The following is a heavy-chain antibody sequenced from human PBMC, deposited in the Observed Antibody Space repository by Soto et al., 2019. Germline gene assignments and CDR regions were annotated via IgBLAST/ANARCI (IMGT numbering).Heavy chain of an antibody. CDR2: IWYDGSNK. Sequence: QVQLVESGGGVVQPGRSLRLSCAASGFTFSSYGMHWVRQAPGKGLEWVAVIWYDGSNKYYADSVKGRFTISRDNSKNTLYLQMNSLRAEDTAVYYCARHQTTVTTSAFVYFDYWGQGTLVTVSS. CDR3: ARHQTTVTTSAFVYFDY. D-gene: IGHD4-4*01. CDR1: GFTFSSYG. J-gene: IGHJ4*02. V-gene: IGHV3-33*01.